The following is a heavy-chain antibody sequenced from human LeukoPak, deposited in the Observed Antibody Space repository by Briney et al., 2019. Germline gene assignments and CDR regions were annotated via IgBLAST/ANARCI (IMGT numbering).Heavy chain of an antibody. J-gene: IGHJ4*02. CDR1: GFTFSSYG. V-gene: IGHV3-30*18. Sequence: PGGSLRLSCAASGFTFSSYGMHWVRQAPGKGLEWVAVISYDGSNKYYADSVKGRFTISRDNSKNTLYLQMNSLRAEDTAVYYCAKTMGYYDSSGYYALDYWGQGTLVTVSS. D-gene: IGHD3-22*01. CDR3: AKTMGYYDSSGYYALDY. CDR2: ISYDGSNK.